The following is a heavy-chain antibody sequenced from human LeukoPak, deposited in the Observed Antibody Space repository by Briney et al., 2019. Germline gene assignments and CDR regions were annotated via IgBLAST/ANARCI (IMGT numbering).Heavy chain of an antibody. CDR1: GYTFTGYY. Sequence: ASVKVSCKASGYTFTGYYMHWVRQAPGQGLEWMGWINPNTGGTNYALKFQGRVTMTRDTSISTAYMELSRLRSDDTAVYYCARDRLTSYYYDSSGYSRGFDYWGQGTLVTVSS. J-gene: IGHJ4*02. V-gene: IGHV1-2*02. D-gene: IGHD3-22*01. CDR2: INPNTGGT. CDR3: ARDRLTSYYYDSSGYSRGFDY.